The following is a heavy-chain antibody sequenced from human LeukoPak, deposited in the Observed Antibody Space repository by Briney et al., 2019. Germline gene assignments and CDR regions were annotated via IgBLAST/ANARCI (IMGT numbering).Heavy chain of an antibody. CDR1: GVTFSSYA. CDR2: IIPILGIA. CDR3: ACNYYGSGSYYSYYYYYGMDV. Sequence: SVKVSCKASGVTFSSYAISWVRQAPGQGLEWMGRIIPILGIANYAQKFQGRVTITADKSTSTAYMELSSLRSEDTAVYYCACNYYGSGSYYSYYYYYGMDVWGQGTTVTVS. V-gene: IGHV1-69*04. D-gene: IGHD3-10*01. J-gene: IGHJ6*02.